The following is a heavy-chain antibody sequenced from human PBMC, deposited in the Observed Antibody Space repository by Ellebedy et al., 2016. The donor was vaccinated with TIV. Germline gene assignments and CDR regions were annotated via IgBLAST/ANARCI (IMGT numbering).Heavy chain of an antibody. D-gene: IGHD1-26*01. CDR3: ARDSRQGGADTFYNYGLDV. CDR1: GFIFGDYY. V-gene: IGHV3-11*06. J-gene: IGHJ6*02. CDR2: ISPTNLYS. Sequence: GESLKISCTASGFIFGDYYMNWIRQAPGKGLELISYISPTNLYSNYADSVKGRFTISRDNDQKSVYLQMSSLTTEDTAVYYCARDSRQGGADTFYNYGLDVWGHGTTVTVAS.